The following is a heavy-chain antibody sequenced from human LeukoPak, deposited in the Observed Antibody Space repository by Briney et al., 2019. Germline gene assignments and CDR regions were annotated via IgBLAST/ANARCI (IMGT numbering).Heavy chain of an antibody. V-gene: IGHV4-4*07. CDR2: IYTSRST. CDR3: ATGIYDYGDYDPYWYFDL. J-gene: IGHJ2*01. Sequence: PSETLSLTCTVSGGSISSYYWSWIRQPAGKGLEWIGRIYTSRSTNYNPSLKSRVTMSVDTSKNQFSLKLSSVTAADTAVYYCATGIYDYGDYDPYWYFDLWGRGTLVTVSS. CDR1: GGSISSYY. D-gene: IGHD4-17*01.